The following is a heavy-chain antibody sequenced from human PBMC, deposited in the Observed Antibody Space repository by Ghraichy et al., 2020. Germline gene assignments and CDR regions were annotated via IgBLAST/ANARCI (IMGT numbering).Heavy chain of an antibody. CDR1: GFTFSNYA. V-gene: IGHV3-30*03. CDR3: FIDEYCSSSSCPVTFFGSDV. J-gene: IGHJ6*02. Sequence: GGSLRLSCATSGFTFSNYAMHWVRQAPGKGLEWVAVISYDATSEYYDGTKTYYAASVKGRFTISRDNSKKTLYLQMNSLRAEDAAVYYCFIDEYCSSSSCPVTFFGSDVWGQGTMVTVSS. D-gene: IGHD2-2*01. CDR2: ISYDATSEYYDGTKT.